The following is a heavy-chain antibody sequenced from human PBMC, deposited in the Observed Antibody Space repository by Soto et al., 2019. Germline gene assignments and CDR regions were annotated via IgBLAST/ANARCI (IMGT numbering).Heavy chain of an antibody. V-gene: IGHV3-30*03. J-gene: IGHJ6*02. CDR3: ARDLFLSLEPGGMDV. Sequence: GGSLRLSCAASGFTFSSYGMHWVRQAPGKGLEWVAVISYDGSNKYYADSVKGRFTISRDNSKNTLYLQMNSLRAEDTAVYYCARDLFLSLEPGGMDVWDQRTTVTVSS. CDR2: ISYDGSNK. D-gene: IGHD2-2*01. CDR1: GFTFSSYG.